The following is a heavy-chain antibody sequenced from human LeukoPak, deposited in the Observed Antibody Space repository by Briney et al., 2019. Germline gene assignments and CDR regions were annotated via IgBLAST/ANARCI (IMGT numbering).Heavy chain of an antibody. CDR1: GGSISSSSYY. CDR2: IYYSGST. V-gene: IGHV4-39*01. J-gene: IGHJ4*02. D-gene: IGHD2-8*02. CDR3: ARLYWEEPDY. Sequence: LETLSLTCTVSGGSISSSSYYWGWIRQPPGKGLEWIGNIYYSGSTYYNPSLKSRVTISVDTSKNQFSLRLSSVTAADTAVYYCARLYWEEPDYWGQGTLVTVSS.